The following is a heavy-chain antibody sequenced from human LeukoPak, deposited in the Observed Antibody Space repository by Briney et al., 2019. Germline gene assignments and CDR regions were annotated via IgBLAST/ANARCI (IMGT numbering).Heavy chain of an antibody. CDR1: GFTFSSYA. V-gene: IGHV1-3*01. J-gene: IGHJ4*02. Sequence: GGSLRLSCAASGFTFSSYAMHWVRQAPGQRLEWMGWINAGNGNTKYSQKFQGRVTITRDTSASTAYMELSSLRSEDTAVYYCARGFVRSSSWYGPPFDYWGQGTLVTVSS. CDR2: INAGNGNT. CDR3: ARGFVRSSSWYGPPFDY. D-gene: IGHD6-13*01.